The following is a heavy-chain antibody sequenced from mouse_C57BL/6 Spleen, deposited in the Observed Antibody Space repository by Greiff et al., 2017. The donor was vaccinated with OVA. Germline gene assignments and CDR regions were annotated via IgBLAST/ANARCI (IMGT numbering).Heavy chain of an antibody. V-gene: IGHV1-55*01. Sequence: VQLQQPGAELVKPGASVKMSCKASGYTFTSYWITWVKQRPGQGLEWIGDIYPGSGSTNYNEKFKSKATLTVDTSSSTAYMQLSSLTSEDSAVYYCARPTAQATLGDYWGQGTSVTVSS. CDR1: GYTFTSYW. D-gene: IGHD3-2*02. CDR2: IYPGSGST. CDR3: ARPTAQATLGDY. J-gene: IGHJ4*01.